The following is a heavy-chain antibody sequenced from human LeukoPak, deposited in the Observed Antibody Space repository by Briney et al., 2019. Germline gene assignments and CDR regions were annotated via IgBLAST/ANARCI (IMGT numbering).Heavy chain of an antibody. CDR2: ISYDGSNK. CDR1: GFTFSSYG. CDR3: AKEGTMGWFDP. Sequence: GSSLRLSCAASGFTFSSYGMHWVRQAPGKGLESVAVISYDGSNKYYADSVKGRFTISRDNSKNTLYLQMNSLRAEDTAVYYCAKEGTMGWFDPWGQGTLVTVSS. D-gene: IGHD3-10*01. J-gene: IGHJ5*02. V-gene: IGHV3-30*18.